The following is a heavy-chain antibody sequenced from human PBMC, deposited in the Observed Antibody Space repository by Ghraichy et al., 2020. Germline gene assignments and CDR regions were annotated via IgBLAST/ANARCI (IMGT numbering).Heavy chain of an antibody. CDR2: IYYSGST. J-gene: IGHJ5*02. D-gene: IGHD1-1*01. Sequence: NPSLTCTVSGGSISSYYWSWIRQPPGKGLEWIGYIYYSGSTNYNPSLKSRVTISVDTSKNQFSLKLSSVTAADTAVYYCARGPWNDDWFDPWGQGTLVTVSS. V-gene: IGHV4-59*01. CDR1: GGSISSYY. CDR3: ARGPWNDDWFDP.